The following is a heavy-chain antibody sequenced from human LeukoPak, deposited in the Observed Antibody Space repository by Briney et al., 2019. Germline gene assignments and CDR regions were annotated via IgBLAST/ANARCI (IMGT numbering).Heavy chain of an antibody. CDR2: IIPIFGTA. D-gene: IGHD6-6*01. CDR1: GGTFSSYD. V-gene: IGHV1-69*05. Sequence: SVKVSCKASGGTFSSYDISWVRQAPGQGLEWMGRIIPIFGTANYAQKFQGRVTITTDASTSTAYMELSSLRSEDKTVYYYWRRRDTQSSPDYWGQGTLVTVSS. J-gene: IGHJ4*02. CDR3: WRRRDTQSSPDY.